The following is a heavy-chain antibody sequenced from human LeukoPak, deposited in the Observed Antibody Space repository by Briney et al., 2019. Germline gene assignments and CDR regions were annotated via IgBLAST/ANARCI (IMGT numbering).Heavy chain of an antibody. CDR1: GGSISSGDW. D-gene: IGHD6-13*01. CDR3: ARLIPAAGTDWFDP. J-gene: IGHJ5*02. V-gene: IGHV4-4*02. CDR2: IYHSGRT. Sequence: PSETLSLTCAVSGGSISSGDWWSWVRQPPGKGLEWIGGIYHSGRTNYNPSLKSRVTISVDKSKNQFSLKLSSVTAADTAIYYCARLIPAAGTDWFDPWGQGTLVTVSS.